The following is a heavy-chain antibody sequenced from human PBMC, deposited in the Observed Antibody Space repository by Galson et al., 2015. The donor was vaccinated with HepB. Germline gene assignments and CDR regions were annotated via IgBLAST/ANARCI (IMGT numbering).Heavy chain of an antibody. CDR2: INHSGST. CDR1: GGSFSGYY. D-gene: IGHD3-22*01. J-gene: IGHJ3*02. CDR3: ARAPSPRRITMIVGAFDI. Sequence: ETLSLTCAVYGGSFSGYYWSWIRQPPGKGLEWIGEINHSGSTNYNPSLKSRVTISVGTSKNQFSLKLSSVTAADTAVYYCARAPSPRRITMIVGAFDIWGQGTMVTVSS. V-gene: IGHV4-34*01.